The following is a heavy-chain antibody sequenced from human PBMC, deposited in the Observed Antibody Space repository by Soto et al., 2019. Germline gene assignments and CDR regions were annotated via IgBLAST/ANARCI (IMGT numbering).Heavy chain of an antibody. D-gene: IGHD5-12*01. J-gene: IGHJ6*02. CDR3: ARDYYRFNSGYGFSMDV. CDR2: ISYDGSDK. CDR1: GFTFSSYA. Sequence: GGSLRLSCAASGFTFSSYAMHWVRQAPGKGLEWVAVISYDGSDKYYADSVKGRFTISRDNSKNTLYLQMNSLRAEDTAVYYCARDYYRFNSGYGFSMDVWGQGTTVTVSS. V-gene: IGHV3-30-3*01.